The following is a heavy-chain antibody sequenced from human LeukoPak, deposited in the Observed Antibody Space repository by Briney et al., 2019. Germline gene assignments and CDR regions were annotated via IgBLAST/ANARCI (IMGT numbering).Heavy chain of an antibody. Sequence: GGSLRLSCAASGFAFSSYWMSWVRQAPGKGLEWVANIKQDGSEKYYVDSVKGRFTISRDNAKNSLYLQMNSLRAEDTAVYYCARDQKGYSYGYFAVDYYYYYYMDVCGKGTTVTVSS. V-gene: IGHV3-7*01. CDR1: GFAFSSYW. J-gene: IGHJ6*03. CDR3: ARDQKGYSYGYFAVDYYYYYYMDV. CDR2: IKQDGSEK. D-gene: IGHD5-18*01.